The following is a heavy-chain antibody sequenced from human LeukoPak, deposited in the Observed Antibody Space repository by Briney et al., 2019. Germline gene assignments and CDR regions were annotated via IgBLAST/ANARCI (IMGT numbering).Heavy chain of an antibody. V-gene: IGHV3-23*01. Sequence: GGSLRLSCEASGFTFSSYAMSWVRQAPGKGLEWVSAISGSGGSTYYADSVKGRFTISRDNSKNTLYLQMNSLRAEDTAVYYCAKDQNYYDSSGYYNYWGQGTLVTVSS. CDR3: AKDQNYYDSSGYYNY. J-gene: IGHJ4*02. CDR1: GFTFSSYA. D-gene: IGHD3-22*01. CDR2: ISGSGGST.